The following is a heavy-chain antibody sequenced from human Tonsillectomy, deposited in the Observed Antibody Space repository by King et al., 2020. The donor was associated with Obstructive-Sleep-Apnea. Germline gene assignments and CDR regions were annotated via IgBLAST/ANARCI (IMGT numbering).Heavy chain of an antibody. V-gene: IGHV4-31*03. CDR3: ARDRSISIVRE. CDR1: GGSISSGDYY. J-gene: IGHJ1*01. CDR2: IYYSGST. D-gene: IGHD3-10*01. Sequence: VQLQESGPGLVKPSQTLSLTCTVSGGSISSGDYYWSWIRQHPGKGLEWIGYIYYSGSTYYNPSLKSRISISMGTSKNQFSLILSSVTAADTAVYYCARDRSISIVREWGQGTLVTVSS.